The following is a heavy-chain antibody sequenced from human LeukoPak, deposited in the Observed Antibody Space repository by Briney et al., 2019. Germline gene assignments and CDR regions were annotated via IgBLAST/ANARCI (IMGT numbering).Heavy chain of an antibody. D-gene: IGHD3-22*01. J-gene: IGHJ4*02. CDR3: TRVRYYDSSGYYRDFDY. CDR2: IRSKAYGGTT. CDR1: GFTFGDYA. V-gene: IGHV3-49*03. Sequence: GGSLRLSCTASGFTFGDYAMSWFRQAPGKGLEWVGFIRSKAYGGTTEYAASVKGRFTISRDDSKSIAYLQMNGLKTEDTAVYYCTRVRYYDSSGYYRDFDYWGQGTLVTVSS.